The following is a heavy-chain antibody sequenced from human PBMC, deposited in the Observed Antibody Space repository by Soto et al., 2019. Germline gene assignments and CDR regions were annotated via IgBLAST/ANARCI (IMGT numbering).Heavy chain of an antibody. CDR1: GGSISSGGYY. V-gene: IGHV4-31*03. CDR3: AKDTVFTGYRY. CDR2: IYYSGST. D-gene: IGHD3-9*01. J-gene: IGHJ4*02. Sequence: SETLSLTCTVSGGSISSGGYYWSWIRQHPGKGLEWIGYIYYSGSTYYNPSLKSRVTISVDTSKNTLYLQMNSLRAEDTAVYYCAKDTVFTGYRYWGQGTLVTVSS.